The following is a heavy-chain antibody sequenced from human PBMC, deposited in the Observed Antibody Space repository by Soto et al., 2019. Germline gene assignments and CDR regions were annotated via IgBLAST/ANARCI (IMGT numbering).Heavy chain of an antibody. CDR1: GFTFSDYW. CDR2: IKQDGSGK. CDR3: ARGWAADY. V-gene: IGHV3-7*01. J-gene: IGHJ4*02. D-gene: IGHD6-13*01. Sequence: ELQLVESGGGLVQPGGSLRLSCAASGFTFSDYWMTWVRQAPGKGLEWVANIKQDGSGKYYVDSVKGRFTISRDNPKNSVVLQMNSLRAEDTAVYYCARGWAADYWGQGTLVTASS.